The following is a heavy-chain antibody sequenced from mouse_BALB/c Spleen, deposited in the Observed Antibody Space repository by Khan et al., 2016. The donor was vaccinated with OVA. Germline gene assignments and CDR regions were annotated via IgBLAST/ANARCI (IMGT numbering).Heavy chain of an antibody. CDR2: INPHIGET. Sequence: EVQLQQSGPELVKPGASVKISCKASGYSFTGYFMNWVIQSHGKSLEWIGRINPHIGETFYNQKFKGKATLTVDESSSTAHMELRSLVSEDSAVYYCARIYGSDFDYWGQGTTLTVSS. V-gene: IGHV1-20*02. CDR3: ARIYGSDFDY. J-gene: IGHJ2*01. CDR1: GYSFTGYF. D-gene: IGHD1-1*01.